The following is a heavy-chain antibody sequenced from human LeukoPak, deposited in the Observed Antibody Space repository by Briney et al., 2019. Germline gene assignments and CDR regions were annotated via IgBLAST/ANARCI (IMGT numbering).Heavy chain of an antibody. CDR3: ARVTYHYDSSGYMGYYFDY. J-gene: IGHJ4*02. CDR2: ISSNGGST. CDR1: GFTFSSYA. V-gene: IGHV3-64*01. D-gene: IGHD3-22*01. Sequence: GSLRLSCAASGFTFSSYAMHWVRQAPGKGLEYVSAISSNGGSTYYANSVKGRFTISRDNSKNTLYLQMGSLRAEDMAVYYCARVTYHYDSSGYMGYYFDYWGQGTLVTFSS.